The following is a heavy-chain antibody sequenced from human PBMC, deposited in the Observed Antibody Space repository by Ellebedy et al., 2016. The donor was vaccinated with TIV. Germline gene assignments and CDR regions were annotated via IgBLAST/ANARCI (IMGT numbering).Heavy chain of an antibody. CDR2: MKEDGSEH. J-gene: IGHJ6*02. CDR1: GFTFGSYW. D-gene: IGHD5-24*01. CDR3: ARRRSNYYFYAMDV. Sequence: GESLKISCAASGFTFGSYWMSWVRQAPGKGLEWVANMKEDGSEHYYVDSVKGRFTISRANARNSLFLQMKSLKAEDTAVYYCARRRSNYYFYAMDVWGQGTTVIVS. V-gene: IGHV3-7*03.